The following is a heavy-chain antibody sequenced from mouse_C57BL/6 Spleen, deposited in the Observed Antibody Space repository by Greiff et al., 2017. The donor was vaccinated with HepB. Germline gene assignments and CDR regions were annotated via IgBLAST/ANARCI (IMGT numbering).Heavy chain of an antibody. D-gene: IGHD2-3*01. CDR1: GFTFSSYG. V-gene: IGHV5-6*01. CDR2: ISSGGSYT. Sequence: EVQRVESGGDLVKPGGSLKLSCAASGFTFSSYGMSWVRQTPDKRLEWVATISSGGSYTYYPDSVKGRFTISRDNAKNTLYLQMSSLKSEDTAMYYCASRGMVTRYYYAMDYWGQGTSVTVSS. J-gene: IGHJ4*01. CDR3: ASRGMVTRYYYAMDY.